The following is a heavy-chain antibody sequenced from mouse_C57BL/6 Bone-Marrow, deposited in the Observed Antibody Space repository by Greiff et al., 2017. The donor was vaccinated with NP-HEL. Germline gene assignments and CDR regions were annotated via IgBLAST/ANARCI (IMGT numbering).Heavy chain of an antibody. Sequence: VQLQQSGAELVRPGASVTLSCKASGYTFTDYEMHWVKQTPVHGLEWIGAIDPETGGTAYNQKFKGKAILTADNASSTAYMELRSLTSEDSAVYYCTREFITAVVAPMDYWGQGTSVTVSS. D-gene: IGHD1-1*01. J-gene: IGHJ4*01. CDR2: IDPETGGT. V-gene: IGHV1-15*01. CDR3: TREFITAVVAPMDY. CDR1: GYTFTDYE.